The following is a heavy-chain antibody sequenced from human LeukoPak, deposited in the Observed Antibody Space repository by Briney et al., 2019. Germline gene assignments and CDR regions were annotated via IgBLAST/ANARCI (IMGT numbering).Heavy chain of an antibody. J-gene: IGHJ4*02. CDR3: ARDRAAILRHCDY. Sequence: GGSLRLSCVAYGFTFSSYSMNWVRQAPGKGLEWVSSISGSSNYIYYADSVRGRFTISRDNAKNSLYLQMNSLRAEDTAVYYCARDRAAILRHCDYWGQGTLVTVSS. CDR2: ISGSSNYI. V-gene: IGHV3-21*01. D-gene: IGHD3-10*01. CDR1: GFTFSSYS.